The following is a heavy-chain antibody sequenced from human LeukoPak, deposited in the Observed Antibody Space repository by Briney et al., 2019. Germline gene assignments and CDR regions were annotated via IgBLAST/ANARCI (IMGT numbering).Heavy chain of an antibody. CDR1: GGTFSSYA. CDR3: ARSNYYDSSGYQIDY. Sequence: SVKVSCKASGGTFSSYAISWVRQAPGQGLEWMGGIIPIFGTANYAQKFQGRVTITTDESTSTAYMELSSLRSEDTAVYYCARSNYYDSSGYQIDYWGQGTLVTVSS. CDR2: IIPIFGTA. J-gene: IGHJ4*02. D-gene: IGHD3-22*01. V-gene: IGHV1-69*05.